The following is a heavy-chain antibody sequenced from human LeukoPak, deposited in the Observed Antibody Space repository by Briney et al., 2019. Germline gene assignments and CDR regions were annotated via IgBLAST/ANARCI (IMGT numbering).Heavy chain of an antibody. CDR3: ATRGGGIAVAGHSPDWYFDL. J-gene: IGHJ2*01. CDR2: IYSRGST. CDR1: GFTVSSNY. V-gene: IGHV3-53*01. Sequence: PGGSLRLSCAASGFTVSSNYMSWVRQAPGKGLEWVSDIYSRGSTYYADSVKGRFTISRDNSKNTLYLQMNSLRAEDTAVYYCATRGGGIAVAGHSPDWYFDLWGRGTLVTVSS. D-gene: IGHD6-19*01.